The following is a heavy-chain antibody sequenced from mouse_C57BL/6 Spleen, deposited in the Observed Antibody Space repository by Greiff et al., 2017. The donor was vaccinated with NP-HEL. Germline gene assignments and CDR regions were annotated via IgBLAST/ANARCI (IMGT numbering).Heavy chain of an antibody. D-gene: IGHD1-1*01. CDR3: ARGYYGSTYFDY. V-gene: IGHV7-3*01. J-gene: IGHJ2*01. Sequence: EVQLVESGGGLVQPGGSLSLSCAASGFTFTDYYMSWVRQPPGKALEWLGFIRNKANGYTTEYSASVKGRFTISRDNSQSILYLQMNALRAEDSATYYCARGYYGSTYFDYWGQGTTLTVSS. CDR1: GFTFTDYY. CDR2: IRNKANGYTT.